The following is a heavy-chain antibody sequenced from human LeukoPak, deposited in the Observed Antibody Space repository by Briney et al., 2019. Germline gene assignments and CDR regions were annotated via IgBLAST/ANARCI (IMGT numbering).Heavy chain of an antibody. CDR3: ARYQYTTGRIFDY. V-gene: IGHV3-7*01. D-gene: IGHD6-19*01. Sequence: GGSLRLSCAASGFTFSSYWMSWVRQAPGKGLEWVANIKQDGSEKYYVDSVKGRFTISRDNAKNSLYLQMNSLRDEDTAVYYCARYQYTTGRIFDYWGQGTLVTVSS. CDR1: GFTFSSYW. J-gene: IGHJ4*02. CDR2: IKQDGSEK.